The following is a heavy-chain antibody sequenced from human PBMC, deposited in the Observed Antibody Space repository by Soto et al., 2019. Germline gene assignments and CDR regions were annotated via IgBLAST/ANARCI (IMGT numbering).Heavy chain of an antibody. CDR3: ASAPEVGKYGDYEG. D-gene: IGHD4-17*01. Sequence: AGGSLRLSCAASGFTFSSYWTSWVRQAPGKGLEWVANIKQDGSEKYYVDSVKGRFTISRDNAKNSLYLQMNSLRAEDTAVYYCASAPEVGKYGDYEGWGQGTLVTVSS. V-gene: IGHV3-7*05. J-gene: IGHJ4*02. CDR1: GFTFSSYW. CDR2: IKQDGSEK.